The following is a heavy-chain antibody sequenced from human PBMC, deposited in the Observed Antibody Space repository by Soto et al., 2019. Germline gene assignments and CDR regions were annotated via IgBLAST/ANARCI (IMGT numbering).Heavy chain of an antibody. D-gene: IGHD2-8*02. CDR3: ARDKITGLFDY. V-gene: IGHV4-34*01. CDR2: INHTGST. J-gene: IGHJ4*02. Sequence: PLETLSLTCAVYGGSFSCYSWTWIRQPPGTGLEWIGEINHTGSTNYNPSLKSRVTISVDTSKNQFSLKLTSVTAADTAVYYWARDKITGLFDYWGQGTLVTVSS. CDR1: GGSFSCYS.